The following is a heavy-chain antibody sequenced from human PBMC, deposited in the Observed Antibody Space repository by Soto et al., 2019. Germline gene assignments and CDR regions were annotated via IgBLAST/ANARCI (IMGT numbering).Heavy chain of an antibody. D-gene: IGHD6-19*01. CDR2: ISYDGDNK. CDR1: GFIFRSYG. Sequence: GGSLRLSCAASGFIFRSYGMHWVRQAPGKGLEWLSLISYDGDNKYHADSVKGRFTVSRDNSKNTLYLQMNSLRADDTAIYYCAKPLPHSSDWETYYHYAMDVWGQGTTVTVSS. CDR3: AKPLPHSSDWETYYHYAMDV. J-gene: IGHJ6*02. V-gene: IGHV3-30*18.